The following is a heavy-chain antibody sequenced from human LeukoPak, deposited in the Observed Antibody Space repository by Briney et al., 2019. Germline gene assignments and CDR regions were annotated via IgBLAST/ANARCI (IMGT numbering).Heavy chain of an antibody. Sequence: GGSLRLSCAASGFTFSNAWMSWVRQAPGKGLEWVGRIKSKTDGGTTDYAAPVKGRFTISRDDSKNTLYLQMNSLKTEDTAVYYCTAERWLQLRGGSDYFDYWGQGTLVTVPS. J-gene: IGHJ4*02. CDR2: IKSKTDGGTT. V-gene: IGHV3-15*01. CDR3: TAERWLQLRGGSDYFDY. CDR1: GFTFSNAW. D-gene: IGHD5-24*01.